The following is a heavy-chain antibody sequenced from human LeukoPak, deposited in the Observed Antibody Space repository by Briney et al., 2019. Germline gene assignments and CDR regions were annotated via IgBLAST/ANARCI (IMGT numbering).Heavy chain of an antibody. J-gene: IGHJ6*02. Sequence: GASVTVSCTASGYTFTSYYMHWVRQAPGQRLEWMGWINAGNGNTKYSQKFQGRVTITRDTSASTAYMELSSLRSEDTAVYYCAREGGRYYYGMDVWGQGTTVTVSS. CDR1: GYTFTSYY. CDR2: INAGNGNT. V-gene: IGHV1-3*01. CDR3: AREGGRYYYGMDV.